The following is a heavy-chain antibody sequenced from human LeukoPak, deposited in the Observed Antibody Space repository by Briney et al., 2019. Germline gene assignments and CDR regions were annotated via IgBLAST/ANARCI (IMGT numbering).Heavy chain of an antibody. D-gene: IGHD2-15*01. CDR1: GYSISSGYY. CDR3: ARVGYCSGGTYYAEYFHH. Sequence: PSETLSLTCAVSGYSISSGYYWGWIRQPPGKGLGWIGTIYHSGSTYYDPSLKNRVTISLDTSKNHFSLKLSSVTAADTAVYYCARVGYCSGGTYYAEYFHHWGRGTLVTVSP. V-gene: IGHV4-38-2*01. J-gene: IGHJ1*01. CDR2: IYHSGST.